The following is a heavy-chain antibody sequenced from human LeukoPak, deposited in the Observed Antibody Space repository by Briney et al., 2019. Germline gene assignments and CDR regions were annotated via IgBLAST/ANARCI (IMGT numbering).Heavy chain of an antibody. D-gene: IGHD6-19*01. CDR2: IYYSGST. CDR3: ATWGIAVAGTFDY. CDR1: GGSISSSY. Sequence: KPSETLSLTCTVSGGSISSSYWSWIRQPPGKGLEWIGYIYYSGSTNYNPSLKGRVAISVDTSKNQFSLKLSSVTAADTAVYYCATWGIAVAGTFDYWGQGTLVTVST. J-gene: IGHJ4*02. V-gene: IGHV4-59*08.